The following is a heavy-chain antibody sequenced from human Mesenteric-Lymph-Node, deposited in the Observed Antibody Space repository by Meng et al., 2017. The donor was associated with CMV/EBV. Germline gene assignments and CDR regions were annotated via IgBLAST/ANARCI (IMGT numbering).Heavy chain of an antibody. J-gene: IGHJ4*02. CDR1: GFTVSNNY. V-gene: IGHV3-66*01. Sequence: GESLKISCAASGFTVSNNYMTWVRQAPGKGLEWVSVIYSDGNTYYADSVKGRFTISRDNSKNTLYLQMNSLRAEDTAVYYCAKDRTAMAYFDYWGQGTLVTVSS. D-gene: IGHD5-18*01. CDR2: IYSDGNT. CDR3: AKDRTAMAYFDY.